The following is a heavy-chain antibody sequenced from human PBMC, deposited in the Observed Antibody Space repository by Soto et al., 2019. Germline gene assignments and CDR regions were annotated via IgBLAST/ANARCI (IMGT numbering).Heavy chain of an antibody. CDR2: IHNSGTT. D-gene: IGHD6-19*01. CDR3: ARQKQWLSPFDD. V-gene: IGHV4-31*03. J-gene: IGHJ4*02. Sequence: QVQLQESGPGLVKPSQTLSLTCTVSGGSITNDDYYWNWIRQLPGKGLEWIGYIHNSGTTDYNPSLKSRVTLSVDTSRSQFPLKLSSVTAADTAVYFCARQKQWLSPFDDWGQGTLVTVSS. CDR1: GGSITNDDYY.